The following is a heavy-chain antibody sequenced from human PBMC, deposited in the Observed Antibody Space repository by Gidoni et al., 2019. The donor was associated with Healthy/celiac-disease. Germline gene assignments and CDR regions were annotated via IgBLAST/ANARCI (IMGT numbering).Heavy chain of an antibody. D-gene: IGHD3-3*01. V-gene: IGHV3-30*01. J-gene: IGHJ4*02. CDR2: ISYDGSNK. Sequence: QVQLVESGGGVVQPGSSLRLSCAASGFTFSSYAMHWVRQGPGKGLEWVAVISYDGSNKYYADSVKGRFTIARDNSKNTLYLQMNSLRAEDTAVYYCARGSRGFLEWLSLFDYWGQGTLVTVSS. CDR3: ARGSRGFLEWLSLFDY. CDR1: GFTFSSYA.